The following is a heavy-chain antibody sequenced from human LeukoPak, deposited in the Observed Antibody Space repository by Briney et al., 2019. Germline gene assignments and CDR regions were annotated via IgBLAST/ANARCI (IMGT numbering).Heavy chain of an antibody. D-gene: IGHD2-2*01. Sequence: SETLSLTCTASGGSITSAGYSWGWIRQPAGKGLEWIGRIYSSGSTNSNPSLKSRVTISVDTSKNQFSLKLSSVTAADTAVYYCARGYCTSTSCSENRYYFDSWGQGTLVTVSS. V-gene: IGHV4-61*02. CDR3: ARGYCTSTSCSENRYYFDS. CDR1: GGSITSAGYS. CDR2: IYSSGST. J-gene: IGHJ4*02.